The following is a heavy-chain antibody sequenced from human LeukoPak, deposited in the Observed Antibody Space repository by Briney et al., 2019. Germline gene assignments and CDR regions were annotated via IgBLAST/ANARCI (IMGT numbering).Heavy chain of an antibody. D-gene: IGHD3-9*01. V-gene: IGHV3-48*02. CDR1: GFTFSSCS. J-gene: IGHJ4*02. Sequence: GGSLRLSCAASGFTFSSCSMNWVRQAPGKGLEWVSYISSGSSSIYYADSVKGRFTISRDNAENSLYLQMNSLRDEDTAVYCCARGRATGRSGGDYWGQGILVTVSS. CDR3: ARGRATGRSGGDY. CDR2: ISSGSSSI.